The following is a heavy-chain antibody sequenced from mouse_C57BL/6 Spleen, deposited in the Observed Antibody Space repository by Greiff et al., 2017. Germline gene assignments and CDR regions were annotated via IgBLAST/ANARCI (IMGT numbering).Heavy chain of an antibody. CDR3: ARSDYYGSSYDYAMDY. D-gene: IGHD1-1*01. Sequence: VQLQQSGPELVKPGASVKISCKASGYTFTDYYMNWVKQSHGKSLEWIGDINPNNGGTSYNQKFKGKATLTVDKSSSTAYMELRSLTSEDAAVYYCARSDYYGSSYDYAMDYWGQGTSVTVSS. CDR1: GYTFTDYY. CDR2: INPNNGGT. J-gene: IGHJ4*01. V-gene: IGHV1-26*01.